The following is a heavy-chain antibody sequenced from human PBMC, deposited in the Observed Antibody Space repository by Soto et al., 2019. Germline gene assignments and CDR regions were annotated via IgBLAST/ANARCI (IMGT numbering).Heavy chain of an antibody. CDR3: ARGRAYSSGWLDAFDI. D-gene: IGHD6-19*01. J-gene: IGHJ3*02. V-gene: IGHV3-11*06. CDR1: GFTFSDYY. Sequence: QVQLVESGGGLVKPGGSLRLSCAASGFTFSDYYMSWIRQAPGKGLEWVSYISSSSSYTNYADSVKGRFTISRDNAKNSLYLQMNSLSAEDTAVYYCARGRAYSSGWLDAFDIWGQGTMVTVSS. CDR2: ISSSSSYT.